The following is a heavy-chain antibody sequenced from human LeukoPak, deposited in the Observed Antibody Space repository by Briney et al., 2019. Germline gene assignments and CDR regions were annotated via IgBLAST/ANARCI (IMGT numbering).Heavy chain of an antibody. V-gene: IGHV3-11*01. CDR1: GFMFSDHY. D-gene: IGHD2-15*01. CDR2: ISDSGSTI. J-gene: IGHJ4*02. CDR3: ARDHDSLGY. Sequence: GGSLRLSCAASGFMFSDHYMSWIRQAPGKGLGWISYISDSGSTIYYADSVKGRFTISRDNAKKSLFLQMNRLRADDTAVYYCARDHDSLGYWGQGTLVTVSS.